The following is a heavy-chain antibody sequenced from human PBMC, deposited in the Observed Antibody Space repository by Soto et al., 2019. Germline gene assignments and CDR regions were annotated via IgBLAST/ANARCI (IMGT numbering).Heavy chain of an antibody. CDR3: ARDDVEVRGGFDP. J-gene: IGHJ5*02. D-gene: IGHD3-10*01. CDR1: GGSISSGGYY. V-gene: IGHV4-31*03. CDR2: IYYSGST. Sequence: QVQLQESGPGLVKPSQTLSLTCTVSGGSISSGGYYWSWLRQHAGKGLEWIGYIYYSGSTYYNPSLKSRVTISVDTSKNQFSLKLGSVTGADTAVYYCARDDVEVRGGFDPWGQGTLVTVSS.